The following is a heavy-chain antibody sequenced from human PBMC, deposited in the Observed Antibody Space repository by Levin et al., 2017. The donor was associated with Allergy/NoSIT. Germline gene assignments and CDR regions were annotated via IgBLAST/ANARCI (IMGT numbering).Heavy chain of an antibody. CDR1: GFTFSSYG. CDR3: AKVWVQYCSGGSCYDAPFDY. Sequence: GGSLRLSCAASGFTFSSYGMHWVRQAPGKGLEWVAVISYDGSNKYYADSVKGRFTISRDNSKNTLYLQMNSLRAEDTAVYYCAKVWVQYCSGGSCYDAPFDYWGQGTLVTVSS. J-gene: IGHJ4*02. V-gene: IGHV3-30*18. CDR2: ISYDGSNK. D-gene: IGHD2-15*01.